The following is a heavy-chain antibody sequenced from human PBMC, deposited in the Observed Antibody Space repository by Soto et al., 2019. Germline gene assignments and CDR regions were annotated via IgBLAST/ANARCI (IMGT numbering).Heavy chain of an antibody. J-gene: IGHJ4*02. Sequence: PSETLALTCAVSGGCFSGYYWSWIRQPPGKGLEWIGEIKHSGSTNYNPSLKSRVTISVDTSKNQFSLKLSSVTAADTAVYYCAKRPLAARHTDYWGPGTLVTVSS. CDR1: GGCFSGYY. CDR2: IKHSGST. D-gene: IGHD6-6*01. V-gene: IGHV4-34*01. CDR3: AKRPLAARHTDY.